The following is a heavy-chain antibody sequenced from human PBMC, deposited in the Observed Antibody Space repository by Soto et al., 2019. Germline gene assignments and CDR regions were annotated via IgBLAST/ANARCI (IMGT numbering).Heavy chain of an antibody. CDR3: ARRSYYDSSGYFDY. CDR2: IYYSGST. CDR1: GGPISSSSYY. Sequence: LSETLSLTCTVSGGPISSSSYYWCWIRHPPGKGLEWIGSIYYSGSTYYNPSLKSRVTISVDTSKNQFSLKLSSVTAADTAVYYCARRSYYDSSGYFDYWGQGTLVTVS. V-gene: IGHV4-39*01. D-gene: IGHD3-22*01. J-gene: IGHJ4*02.